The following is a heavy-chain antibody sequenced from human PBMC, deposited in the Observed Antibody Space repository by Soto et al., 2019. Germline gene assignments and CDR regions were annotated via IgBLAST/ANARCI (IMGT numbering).Heavy chain of an antibody. J-gene: IGHJ6*02. CDR1: GFSLSNARMG. CDR2: IFSNDEK. V-gene: IGHV2-26*01. CDR3: ARTGKSLKDAGDYYYGMDV. Sequence: QVTLKESGPVLVKPTETLTLTCTVSGFSLSNARMGVSWIRQPPGKALEWLAHIFSNDEKSYSTSLKSRLTISKDTSKSQVVLTMTNMDPVDTATYYCARTGKSLKDAGDYYYGMDVWGQGTTVTVSS.